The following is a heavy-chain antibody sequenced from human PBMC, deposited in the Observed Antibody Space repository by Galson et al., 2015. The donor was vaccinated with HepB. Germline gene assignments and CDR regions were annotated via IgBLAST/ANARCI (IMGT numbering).Heavy chain of an antibody. J-gene: IGHJ3*01. V-gene: IGHV1-69*13. CDR3: ARDRSTSEPYDAFDV. CDR2: IIPIVDKP. CDR1: GGTFSHTA. D-gene: IGHD1-14*01. Sequence: SVKVSCKASGGTFSHTAISWVRQAPGQGLEWLGGIIPIVDKPYIAQKFRGRLTITADASPHTVYMELDSLRSEDTAVYFCARDRSTSEPYDAFDVWGQGTMLTVSS.